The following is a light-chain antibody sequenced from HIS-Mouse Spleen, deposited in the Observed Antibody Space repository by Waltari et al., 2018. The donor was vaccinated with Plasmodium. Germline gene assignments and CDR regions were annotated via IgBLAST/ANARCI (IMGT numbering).Light chain of an antibody. CDR1: SSDVGGYNY. V-gene: IGLV2-8*01. J-gene: IGLJ2*01. CDR2: EVS. Sequence: QSALTQPPSASGSPGQSVTISCTGTSSDVGGYNYVPWYQQHPGKAPKLMIYEVSKRPSGVPDRFSGSKSGNTASLTGSGLQAEDEADYYCSSYAGSNNLVFGGGTKLTVL. CDR3: SSYAGSNNLV.